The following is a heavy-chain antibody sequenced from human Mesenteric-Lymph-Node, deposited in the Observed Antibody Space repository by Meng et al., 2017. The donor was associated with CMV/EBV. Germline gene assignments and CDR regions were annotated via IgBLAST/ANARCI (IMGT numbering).Heavy chain of an antibody. CDR2: IGSGGAPI. Sequence: GSLRLSCAASGFTFSGQAMNWVRQAPGKGLEWVSKIGSGGAPIYYADSVRGRFTISRDNAKDSLFLQMNSLRADDTAIYYCVRNFDYWGQGTLVTVSS. CDR3: VRNFDY. CDR1: GFTFSGQA. J-gene: IGHJ4*02. V-gene: IGHV3-48*03.